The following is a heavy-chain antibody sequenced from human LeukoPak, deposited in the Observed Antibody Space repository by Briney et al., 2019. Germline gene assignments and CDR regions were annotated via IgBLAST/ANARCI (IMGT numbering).Heavy chain of an antibody. CDR2: INPNSGGT. J-gene: IGHJ3*02. CDR3: ARAGPPGYCSSTSCSYDAFDI. D-gene: IGHD2-2*01. Sequence: GASVKVSCKASGYTFTGYYMHWVRQAPGQGLEWMGWINPNSGGTNYAQKFQGRVTMTRDTSISTAYMELSRLRSDDTAVYYCARAGPPGYCSSTSCSYDAFDIWGQGTMVTVSS. V-gene: IGHV1-2*02. CDR1: GYTFTGYY.